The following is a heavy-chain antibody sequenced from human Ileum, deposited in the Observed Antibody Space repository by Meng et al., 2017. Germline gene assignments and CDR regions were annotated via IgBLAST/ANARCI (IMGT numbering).Heavy chain of an antibody. CDR1: GGSISSGGYY. V-gene: IGHV4-31*03. CDR3: ARGVSAAGLFDN. Sequence: QVQLQESGPGLVKPSQTLSLTCTVSGGSISSGGYYWSWIRQHPGKGLEWIGYIYYSGTTYYNPSLESRTSTSIDTSNNQFSLKVTSVTAADTAVYYCARGVSAAGLFDNWGPGTLVTVSS. J-gene: IGHJ4*02. CDR2: IYYSGTT. D-gene: IGHD2-2*01.